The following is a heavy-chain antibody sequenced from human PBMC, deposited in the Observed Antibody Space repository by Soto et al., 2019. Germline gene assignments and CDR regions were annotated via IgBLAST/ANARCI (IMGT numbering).Heavy chain of an antibody. CDR3: AKDITLRTLVNYYYYGMDV. CDR1: GFTFDDYA. J-gene: IGHJ6*02. D-gene: IGHD2-8*02. Sequence: EVQLVESGGVVVQPGGSLRLSCAASGFTFDDYAMHWVRQAPGKGLEWVSLISWDGGSTYYADSVKGRFTISRDNSKNSLYLQMNSLRAEDTAFYYCAKDITLRTLVNYYYYGMDVWGQGTTVTVSS. V-gene: IGHV3-43D*04. CDR2: ISWDGGST.